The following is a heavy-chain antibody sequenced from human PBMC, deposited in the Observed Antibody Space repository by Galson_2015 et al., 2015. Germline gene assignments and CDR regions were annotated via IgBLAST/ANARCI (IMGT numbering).Heavy chain of an antibody. Sequence: SLRLSCAASGFTSSGSAMHWVRQASGKGLEWVGRIRSKANSYATAYAASVKGRFTISRDDSKNTAYLQMNSLKTEDTAVYYCTRQELDMVQGAPGYYYYTDVWGKGTTVTVSS. CDR1: GFTSSGSA. CDR2: IRSKANSYAT. CDR3: TRQELDMVQGAPGYYYYTDV. V-gene: IGHV3-73*01. D-gene: IGHD3-10*01. J-gene: IGHJ6*03.